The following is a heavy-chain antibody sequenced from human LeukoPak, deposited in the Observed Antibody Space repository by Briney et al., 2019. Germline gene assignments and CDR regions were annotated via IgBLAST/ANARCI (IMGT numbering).Heavy chain of an antibody. CDR3: VLDARLGESLR. V-gene: IGHV3-23*01. CDR2: IRAGGDDT. J-gene: IGHJ4*02. D-gene: IGHD3-16*01. Sequence: PGGSLRLSCAASGFSFSSYAMSWVRQAPGKGLEWVSYIRAGGDDTYYADSVRGRLTTSRDNSKNTLYLEMNSLRAEDTAICYCVLDARLGESLRWGQGTLVTVSS. CDR1: GFSFSSYA.